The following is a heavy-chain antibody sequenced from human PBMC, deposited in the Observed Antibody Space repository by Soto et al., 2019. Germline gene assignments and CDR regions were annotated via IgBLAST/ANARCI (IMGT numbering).Heavy chain of an antibody. Sequence: EMQLLESGGGLVQPGGSLRLSCAASGFTFSSYAMSWVRQAPGKGLEWVSAISGSGGSTYYADSVKGRFTISRDNSKNTLYLQMNSLRAEDTAVYYCAKDFVGSGWIQHWGQGTLVTVSS. CDR1: GFTFSSYA. V-gene: IGHV3-23*01. D-gene: IGHD6-19*01. J-gene: IGHJ1*01. CDR2: ISGSGGST. CDR3: AKDFVGSGWIQH.